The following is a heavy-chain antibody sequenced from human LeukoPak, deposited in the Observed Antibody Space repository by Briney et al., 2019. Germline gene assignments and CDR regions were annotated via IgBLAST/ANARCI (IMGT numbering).Heavy chain of an antibody. D-gene: IGHD6-13*01. J-gene: IGHJ4*02. CDR2: ISSSSSTI. Sequence: PGGSLRLSCAASGFTFGSYSMNWVRQAPGKGLEWVSYISSSSSTIYYADSVKGRFTISRDNAKNSLYLQMNSLRAEDTAVYYCARAYSSSWSYYFDYWGQGTLVTVSS. CDR3: ARAYSSSWSYYFDY. V-gene: IGHV3-48*01. CDR1: GFTFGSYS.